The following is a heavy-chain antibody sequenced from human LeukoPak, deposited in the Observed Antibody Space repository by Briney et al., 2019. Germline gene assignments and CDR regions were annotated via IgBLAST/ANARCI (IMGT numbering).Heavy chain of an antibody. CDR1: GFTFSNHA. J-gene: IGHJ4*02. CDR3: ARNLNSGSFYYFDY. Sequence: GGSLRLSCAASGFTFSNHAMAWVRQTPGKGLEWVAAIRNSGGDTYYADSVKGRFTISRDNSKNTLSLQMNSPRPEDTALYYCARNLNSGSFYYFDYRGQGTLVTVSS. D-gene: IGHD1-26*01. CDR2: IRNSGGDT. V-gene: IGHV3-23*01.